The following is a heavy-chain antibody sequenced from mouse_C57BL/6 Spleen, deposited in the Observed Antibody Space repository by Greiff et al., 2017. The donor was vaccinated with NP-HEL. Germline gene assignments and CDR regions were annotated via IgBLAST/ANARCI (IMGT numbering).Heavy chain of an antibody. J-gene: IGHJ4*01. D-gene: IGHD2-5*01. CDR3: ARRESNYLYAMDY. CDR2: IYWDDDK. CDR1: GFSLSTSGMG. Sequence: VKLVESGPGLLQSSQTLSLTCSFSGFSLSTSGMGLSWIRQPSGKGLEWLAHIYWDDDKRYNPSLKSRLTISNDTSRNQVFLKSTRVDTADTATDYCARRESNYLYAMDYWGQGTSVTVST. V-gene: IGHV8-12*01.